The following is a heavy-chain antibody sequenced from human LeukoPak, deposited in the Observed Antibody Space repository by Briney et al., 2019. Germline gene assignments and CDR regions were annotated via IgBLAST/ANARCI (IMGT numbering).Heavy chain of an antibody. CDR2: IYYTGST. CDR3: ARAWEGYYYMDV. Sequence: SETLSLTCTVSGGSISTYYWSWIRQPPGKALEWIGYIYYTGSTTYNPSLERRVSISVDTSKNQFSLKLTSVTAADTAVYYCARAWEGYYYMDVWGKGTTVTVSS. V-gene: IGHV4-59*01. J-gene: IGHJ6*03. CDR1: GGSISTYY. D-gene: IGHD1-26*01.